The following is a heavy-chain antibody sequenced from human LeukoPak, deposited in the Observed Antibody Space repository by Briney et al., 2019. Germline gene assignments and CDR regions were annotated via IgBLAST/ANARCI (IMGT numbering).Heavy chain of an antibody. Sequence: QPGGSLRLSFAATGFTFSNYAMSWVRQAPGKGLECVSVISSSGDSNYYADSVKGRFTISRDNSKNTLYLQMNSLRDEDTAVYYCATFDRETTYGMDVWGQGTTVTVSS. CDR1: GFTFSNYA. D-gene: IGHD1-14*01. V-gene: IGHV3-23*01. J-gene: IGHJ6*02. CDR3: ATFDRETTYGMDV. CDR2: ISSSGDSN.